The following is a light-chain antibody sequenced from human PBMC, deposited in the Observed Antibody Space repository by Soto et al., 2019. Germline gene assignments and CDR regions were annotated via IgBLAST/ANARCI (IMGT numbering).Light chain of an antibody. CDR1: SSDVGSYNY. J-gene: IGLJ2*01. Sequence: QSVLTQPPSASGSPGQTVTISCTGTSSDVGSYNYVSWYQQHPGKAPKLMIYEVTERPSGVPDRFFGFKSGNTASLTVSGLQAEDEADYYCSSYGGSNNLIFGGGTKLTVL. CDR2: EVT. V-gene: IGLV2-8*01. CDR3: SSYGGSNNLI.